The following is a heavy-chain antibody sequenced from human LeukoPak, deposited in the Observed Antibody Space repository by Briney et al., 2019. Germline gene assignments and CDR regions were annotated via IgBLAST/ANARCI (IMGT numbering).Heavy chain of an antibody. Sequence: SETLSLTCTVSGGSISSYYWSWIRQPPGRGLEWVGYIYYSGSTNYNPSLKSRGTISVDTSKNQFSLKLSSVTAADTAVYYCARESYYDSSGYYLNWFDPWGQGTLVTVSS. D-gene: IGHD3-22*01. CDR1: GGSISSYY. CDR3: ARESYYDSSGYYLNWFDP. V-gene: IGHV4-59*01. J-gene: IGHJ5*02. CDR2: IYYSGST.